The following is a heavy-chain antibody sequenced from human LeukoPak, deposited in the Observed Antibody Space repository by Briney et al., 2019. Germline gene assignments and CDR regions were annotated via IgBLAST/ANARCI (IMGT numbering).Heavy chain of an antibody. CDR1: GGSFSGYY. Sequence: PSETLSLTCAVYGGSFSGYYWSWIRQPPGKGLGWIGEINHSGSTNYNPSLKSRVTISVDTSKNQFSLKLSSVTAADTAVYYCARGGGCSGGSCYFRDFDYWGQGTLVTVSS. CDR3: ARGGGCSGGSCYFRDFDY. V-gene: IGHV4-34*01. D-gene: IGHD2-15*01. CDR2: INHSGST. J-gene: IGHJ4*02.